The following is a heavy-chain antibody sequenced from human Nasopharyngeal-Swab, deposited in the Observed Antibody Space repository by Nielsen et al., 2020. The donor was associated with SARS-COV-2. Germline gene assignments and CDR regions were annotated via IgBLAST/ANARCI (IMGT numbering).Heavy chain of an antibody. J-gene: IGHJ4*02. V-gene: IGHV1-24*01. CDR1: GYTLTELS. Sequence: ASVKVSCKVSGYTLTELSIHWVRQAPGKGLEWMGGFDPEDGETIYEQKFQGRVTMTEDTSTDTAYMELSSLRSEDTAVYYCAASGSYAFDYWGQGTLVTVSS. CDR2: FDPEDGET. D-gene: IGHD1-26*01. CDR3: AASGSYAFDY.